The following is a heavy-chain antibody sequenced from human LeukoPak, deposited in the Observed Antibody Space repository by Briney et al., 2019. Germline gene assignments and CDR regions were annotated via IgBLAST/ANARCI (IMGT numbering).Heavy chain of an antibody. CDR1: GFTFSSYA. Sequence: GGSLRLSCAASGFTFSSYAMHWVRQAPGKGLEWVAVISYDGSNKYYADSVKGRFTISRDDSKDTLYLQMNSLRAEDTAVYYCARGVVVAAYFDYWGQGTLVTVSS. J-gene: IGHJ4*02. V-gene: IGHV3-30*04. CDR2: ISYDGSNK. D-gene: IGHD2-15*01. CDR3: ARGVVVAAYFDY.